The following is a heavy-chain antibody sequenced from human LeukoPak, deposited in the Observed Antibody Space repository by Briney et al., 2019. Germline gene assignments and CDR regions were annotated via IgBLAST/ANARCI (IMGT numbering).Heavy chain of an antibody. CDR3: ARDVSALLGLLDY. D-gene: IGHD2-21*02. Sequence: GGSLRLSCAASGFTFSSYGMHWVRQAPGKGLEWVAVISYDGSNKYYADSVKGRFTISRDNSKNTLYLQMNSLRAEDTAVYYCARDVSALLGLLDYWGQGTLVTVSS. CDR1: GFTFSSYG. J-gene: IGHJ4*02. V-gene: IGHV3-30*03. CDR2: ISYDGSNK.